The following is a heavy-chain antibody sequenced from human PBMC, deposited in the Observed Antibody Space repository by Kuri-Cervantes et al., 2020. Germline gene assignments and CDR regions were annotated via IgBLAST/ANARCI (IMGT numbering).Heavy chain of an antibody. V-gene: IGHV3-33*06. D-gene: IGHD1-26*01. Sequence: GESLKISCAASGFTFSSYGMHWVRRAPGKGLEWVAVIWYDGSNKYYADSVKGRFTISRDNSKNTLYLQMNSLRAEDTAVYYCAKDGDWELPRGNYYYGMDVWGQGTTVTVSS. CDR3: AKDGDWELPRGNYYYGMDV. CDR1: GFTFSSYG. J-gene: IGHJ6*02. CDR2: IWYDGSNK.